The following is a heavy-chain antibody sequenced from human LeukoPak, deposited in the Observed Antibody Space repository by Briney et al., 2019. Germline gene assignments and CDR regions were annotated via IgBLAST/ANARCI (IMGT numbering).Heavy chain of an antibody. Sequence: PGRSLRLSCAASGFTVSSNYMSWVSQAPGKGLEWGSVIYSGGSTYYADSVKGRFTISRDNSKNTLYLQMNSLRAEDTAVYYCARLYSEGYYYYYYYMDVWGKGTTVTISS. V-gene: IGHV3-66*01. CDR2: IYSGGST. J-gene: IGHJ6*03. D-gene: IGHD5-18*01. CDR3: ARLYSEGYYYYYYYMDV. CDR1: GFTVSSNY.